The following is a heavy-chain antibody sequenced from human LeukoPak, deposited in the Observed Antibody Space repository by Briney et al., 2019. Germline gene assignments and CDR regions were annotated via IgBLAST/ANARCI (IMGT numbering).Heavy chain of an antibody. CDR1: GFTSSSYS. CDR3: AKVFGDGDAFDI. J-gene: IGHJ3*02. D-gene: IGHD4-17*01. Sequence: PGGSLRLSCAASGFTSSSYSMSWVRQAPGKGLEWVSAISGSGGSTYYADSVKGRFTISRDNSKNTLYLQMNSLRAEDTAVYYCAKVFGDGDAFDIWGQGTMVTVSS. V-gene: IGHV3-23*01. CDR2: ISGSGGST.